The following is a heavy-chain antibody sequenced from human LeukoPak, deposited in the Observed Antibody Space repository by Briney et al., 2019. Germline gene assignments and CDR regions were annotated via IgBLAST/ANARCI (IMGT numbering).Heavy chain of an antibody. CDR2: MNPNSGNT. V-gene: IGHV1-8*01. CDR1: GYTFTSYD. D-gene: IGHD1-26*01. CDR3: ARVPGATVAFDI. J-gene: IGHJ3*02. Sequence: ASVKVSCKASGYTFTSYDINWVRQATGQGLEWMGWMNPNSGNTGYAQKFQGRVTMTRNTSISTAYMELSSLRSEDTAVYYCARVPGATVAFDIWGQGTMVTVSS.